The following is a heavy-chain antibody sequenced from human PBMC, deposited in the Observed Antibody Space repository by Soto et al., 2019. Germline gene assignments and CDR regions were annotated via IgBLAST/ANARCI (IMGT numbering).Heavy chain of an antibody. D-gene: IGHD6-13*01. J-gene: IGHJ5*02. CDR1: GGTFRLYA. CDR2: IIPIFGTA. Sequence: SSVKVSCTASGGTFRLYAISCLRQAPGQGLEWMGGIIPIFGTANYAQKFQGRVTITAEESTGTAYMELSSLRSEDTAVYYCSRGAGAAEINRFDIWGQGSLVTVSS. CDR3: SRGAGAAEINRFDI. V-gene: IGHV1-69*13.